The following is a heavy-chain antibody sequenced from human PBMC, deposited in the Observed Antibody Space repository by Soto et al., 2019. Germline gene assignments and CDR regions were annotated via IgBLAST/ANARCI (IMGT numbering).Heavy chain of an antibody. D-gene: IGHD3-16*01. CDR1: GFSLKTGGMG. J-gene: IGHJ4*02. Sequence: QITLKESGPTLVKPTQTLTLTCTFSGFSLKTGGMGVGWIRQPPGKALEWLALIYWNDDKRYTPSLKDRITITKDTSKNQVVLTVTNMDPVDTATYYCAHRRLIPAGAWVSRGQGTLVTVSS. CDR3: AHRRLIPAGAWVS. CDR2: IYWNDDK. V-gene: IGHV2-5*01.